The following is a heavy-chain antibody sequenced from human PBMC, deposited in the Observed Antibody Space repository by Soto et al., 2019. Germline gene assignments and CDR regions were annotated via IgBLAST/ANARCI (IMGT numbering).Heavy chain of an antibody. V-gene: IGHV4-34*01. CDR2: INHSGST. J-gene: IGHJ5*02. Sequence: SETLSLTCAVYGGSFSGYYWSWIRQPPGKGLEWIGEINHSGSTNYNPSLKSRVTISVDTSKNQFSLKLSSVTAADTAVYYCAIGYCSGGSCYSGVGFQYNWFDPWGQGTLVTVSS. CDR1: GGSFSGYY. D-gene: IGHD2-15*01. CDR3: AIGYCSGGSCYSGVGFQYNWFDP.